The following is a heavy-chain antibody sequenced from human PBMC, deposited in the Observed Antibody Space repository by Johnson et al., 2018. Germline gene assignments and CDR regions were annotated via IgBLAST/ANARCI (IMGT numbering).Heavy chain of an antibody. CDR2: IYSGGST. CDR1: GFTVSNNY. CDR3: AREGNDAFDL. V-gene: IGHV3-66*02. Sequence: EVQLVESGGGVVQPGGSLRLSCAASGFTVSNNYMRWVRQAPGKGLEWVSVIYSGGSTFYAASVKGRFTISRDSSKNTLYLQMDSLTTEDTAVYYCAREGNDAFDLWGQGTMVTVSS. J-gene: IGHJ3*01.